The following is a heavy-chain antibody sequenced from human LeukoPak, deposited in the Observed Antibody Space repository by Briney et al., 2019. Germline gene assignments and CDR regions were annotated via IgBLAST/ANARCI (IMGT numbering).Heavy chain of an antibody. J-gene: IGHJ4*02. Sequence: GGSLRLSCAASGFTFSSYWMSWVRQAPGKGLEWVSGISWNSGSIGYADSVKGRFTISRDNAKNSLYLQMNSLRAEDTALYYCAKDRSMDIVATKNFDYWGQGTLVTVSS. V-gene: IGHV3-9*01. CDR2: ISWNSGSI. CDR1: GFTFSSYW. CDR3: AKDRSMDIVATKNFDY. D-gene: IGHD5-12*01.